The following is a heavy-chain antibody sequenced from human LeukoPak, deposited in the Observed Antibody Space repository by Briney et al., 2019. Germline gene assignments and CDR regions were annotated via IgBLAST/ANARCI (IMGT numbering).Heavy chain of an antibody. CDR2: INGSGDKT. V-gene: IGHV3-23*01. CDR3: AKALKVVAGSGPVDYYYYMDV. J-gene: IGHJ6*03. D-gene: IGHD6-19*01. CDR1: GFTLSNYA. Sequence: GGSLRLSCAASGFTLSNYAMNWVRQAPGKGLEWVSSINGSGDKTYYADSVKGRFSISRDNSKNTLYLQMNSLRAEDTAVYYCAKALKVVAGSGPVDYYYYMDVWGKGTTVTISS.